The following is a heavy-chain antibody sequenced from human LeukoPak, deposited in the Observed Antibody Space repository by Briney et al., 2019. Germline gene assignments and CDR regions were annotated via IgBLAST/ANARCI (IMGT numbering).Heavy chain of an antibody. CDR1: GGTFSTYA. D-gene: IGHD1-1*01. Sequence: ASVKVSCKASGGTFSTYAISWVRQAPGQGLEWMGGIIPIFGTTNYAQKFQGRVTITADKSTSTAYMELRSLRSDDTAVYYCARVIWITLFSYYYYYYMDVWGKGTTVTVSS. CDR2: IIPIFGTT. J-gene: IGHJ6*03. CDR3: ARVIWITLFSYYYYYYMDV. V-gene: IGHV1-69*06.